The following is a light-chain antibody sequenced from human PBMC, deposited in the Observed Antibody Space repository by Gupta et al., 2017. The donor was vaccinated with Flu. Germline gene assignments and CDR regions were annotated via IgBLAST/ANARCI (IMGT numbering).Light chain of an antibody. CDR1: RNLIDF. V-gene: IGKV1-5*03. CDR2: RAS. Sequence: DFQLTQSPSTLSASVGDRVTITCRAGRNLIDFLAWYQQKPGNAPRLLIYRASTLESGVPSRFSGSGSGTEFTLTINNLQPDDFATFYCQQYRSYPYTFGQGTKLEIK. CDR3: QQYRSYPYT. J-gene: IGKJ2*01.